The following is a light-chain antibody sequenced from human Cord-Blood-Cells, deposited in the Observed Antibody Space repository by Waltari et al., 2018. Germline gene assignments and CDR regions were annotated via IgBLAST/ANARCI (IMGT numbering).Light chain of an antibody. CDR2: DVS. V-gene: IGLV2-14*01. CDR3: SSYTSSSTVV. Sequence: QSALTQPASVSGSPGQSITISCPGTSSDVGRYNYVSWYQQHPGKAPKLMIYDVSNRPSGVSNRFSGSKSGNTASLTISGLQAEDEADYYCSSYTSSSTVVFGGGTKLTVL. J-gene: IGLJ2*01. CDR1: SSDVGRYNY.